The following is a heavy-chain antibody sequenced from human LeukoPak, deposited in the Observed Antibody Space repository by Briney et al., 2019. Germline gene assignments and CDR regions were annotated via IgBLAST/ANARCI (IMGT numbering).Heavy chain of an antibody. Sequence: GGSLRLSCAASGFTFSSYAMSWVRQAPGKGLEWVSAISGSGGSTYYADSVKGRFTISRDNSKNTLYLQMNSLRAEDTAVYYCAREDSYDFWSGSDLMDVWGQGTTVTVSS. CDR3: AREDSYDFWSGSDLMDV. V-gene: IGHV3-23*01. J-gene: IGHJ6*02. CDR1: GFTFSSYA. D-gene: IGHD3-3*01. CDR2: ISGSGGST.